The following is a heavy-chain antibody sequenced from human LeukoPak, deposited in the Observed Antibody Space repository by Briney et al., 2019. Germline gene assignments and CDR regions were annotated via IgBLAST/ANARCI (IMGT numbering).Heavy chain of an antibody. J-gene: IGHJ4*02. V-gene: IGHV3-23*01. CDR2: ISGSGGST. D-gene: IGHD2-15*01. Sequence: GGSLRLSCAASGFTFSSYAMSWVRQAPGKGLEWVSAISGSGGSTYYADSVKGRFTISRDNSKNTLCLQMNSLRAEDTAVYYCAKGDIVVVVAATTIDYWGQETLVTVSS. CDR3: AKGDIVVVVAATTIDY. CDR1: GFTFSSYA.